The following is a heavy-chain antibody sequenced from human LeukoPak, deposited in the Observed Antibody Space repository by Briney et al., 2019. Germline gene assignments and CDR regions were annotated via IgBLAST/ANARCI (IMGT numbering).Heavy chain of an antibody. Sequence: GGSLRLFCAASRFTFSSYGMHCVRRAPGKGLECVAVISYDGSNKYYADSVKGRFTLSRDSSKHTLYVQMKRQRPEHTAVYYCAKCGTPLGYYYYMDVWGKGATVTVSS. CDR2: ISYDGSNK. V-gene: IGHV3-30*18. CDR1: RFTFSSYG. CDR3: AKCGTPLGYYYYMDV. J-gene: IGHJ6*03. D-gene: IGHD2-15*01.